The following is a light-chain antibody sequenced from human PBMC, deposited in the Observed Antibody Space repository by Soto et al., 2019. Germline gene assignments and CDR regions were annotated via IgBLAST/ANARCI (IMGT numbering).Light chain of an antibody. Sequence: IQMTQSPSSLAASVGARVTITCRASQGINIYLAWYQQAAGKVPKHLIYGASKLQSGVPSRFRGSGSETSFTLTISRLEPEDFALYYCQHYQSGHPITFGQGTRLEIK. J-gene: IGKJ5*01. CDR3: QHYQSGHPIT. CDR2: GAS. CDR1: QGINIY. V-gene: IGKV1-27*01.